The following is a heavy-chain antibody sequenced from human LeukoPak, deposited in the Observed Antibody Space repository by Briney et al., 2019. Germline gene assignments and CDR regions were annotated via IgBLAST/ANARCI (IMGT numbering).Heavy chain of an antibody. CDR3: ARRICSGGSCYPFDY. CDR2: VYYSGTT. CDR1: GDFTTSYY. D-gene: IGHD2-15*01. Sequence: SETLSLTCTVSGDFTTSYYWSWIRQSPGKGLEWIGYVYYSGTTNYNPSLKSRVTISVDTSKNQFSLKLSSVTAADTAVYYCARRICSGGSCYPFDYWGQGTLVTVSS. V-gene: IGHV4-59*01. J-gene: IGHJ4*02.